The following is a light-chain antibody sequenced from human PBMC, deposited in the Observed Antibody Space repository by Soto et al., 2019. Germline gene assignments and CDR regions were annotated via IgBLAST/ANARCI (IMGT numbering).Light chain of an antibody. J-gene: IGKJ3*01. CDR2: LAS. Sequence: DIQMTQSPSTLSASVGDRVTITCRASQNINNYLSWYQQTPGKAPKNLIYLASSLQGAVPSRFSGSGSGTDFTLTISSLQPEDFATYYCQQSYSNPITFGPGTTVEIK. V-gene: IGKV1-39*01. CDR1: QNINNY. CDR3: QQSYSNPIT.